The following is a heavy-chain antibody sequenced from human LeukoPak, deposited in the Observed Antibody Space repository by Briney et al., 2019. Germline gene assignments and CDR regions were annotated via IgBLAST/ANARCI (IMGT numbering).Heavy chain of an antibody. CDR2: IYPGDSDT. Sequence: GEPLKISCETSGYRFTNYWIAWVRQMPGKGLGWMGIIYPGDSDTRYSPSFQGQVTISVDKSISTAYLQWSGLKASDSAMYYCARPVGNDFWSAYAPYWGQGTLVTVSS. D-gene: IGHD3-3*01. J-gene: IGHJ4*02. CDR1: GYRFTNYW. CDR3: ARPVGNDFWSAYAPY. V-gene: IGHV5-51*01.